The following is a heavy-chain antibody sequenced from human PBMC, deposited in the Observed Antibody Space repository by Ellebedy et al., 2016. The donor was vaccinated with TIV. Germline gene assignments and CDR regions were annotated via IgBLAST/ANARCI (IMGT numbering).Heavy chain of an antibody. D-gene: IGHD3-10*01. CDR3: ARDQAYGTGAFSGFDL. V-gene: IGHV3-30*03. Sequence: PGGSLRLSCAASGFTFSSYGMHWVRQAPGKGLEWVAVISYDAIKTYYADSVRGRFTISRDNSKNTLYLQMSSLRADDTAVYYCARDQAYGTGAFSGFDLWGQGILVTVSS. CDR2: ISYDAIKT. CDR1: GFTFSSYG. J-gene: IGHJ4*02.